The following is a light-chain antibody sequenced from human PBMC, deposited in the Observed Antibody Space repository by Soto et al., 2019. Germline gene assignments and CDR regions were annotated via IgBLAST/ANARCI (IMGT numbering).Light chain of an antibody. CDR1: QSVSSY. Sequence: EIVLTQSPATLSLFPGAGATLSWSASQSVSSYLAWYQQKPGQAPRLLIYDASNRATGIPARFSGSGSGTDFTLTISSLEPEDFAVYYCQQRSNWPSITFGQGTRLEIK. CDR2: DAS. V-gene: IGKV3-11*01. J-gene: IGKJ5*01. CDR3: QQRSNWPSIT.